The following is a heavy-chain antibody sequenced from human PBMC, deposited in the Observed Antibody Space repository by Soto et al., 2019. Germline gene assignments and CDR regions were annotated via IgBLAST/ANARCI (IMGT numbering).Heavy chain of an antibody. D-gene: IGHD2-15*01. CDR2: IDWDDDK. J-gene: IGHJ4*02. V-gene: IGHV2-70*04. Sequence: ESGPTLVNPTQTLTLTCTFSGFSLSTFGMRVSWIRQPPGKALEWLARIDWDDDKFYSTSLKTRLTISKDTSKNQVVLTMTNMDPVDTATYYCARGRESDGYFDYWGQGSLVTVSS. CDR1: GFSLSTFGMR. CDR3: ARGRESDGYFDY.